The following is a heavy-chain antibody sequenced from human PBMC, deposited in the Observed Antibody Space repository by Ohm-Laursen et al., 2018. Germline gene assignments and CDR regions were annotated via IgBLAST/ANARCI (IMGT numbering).Heavy chain of an antibody. CDR2: IISTGSTI. Sequence: SLRLSCAASGFTFSTYWMFWVRQAPGKGLQWVSSIISTGSTIYYADSVKGRFTISRDNVKNSLYLQMNSLRADDTAVYYCARGQLSSGWPKAFDYWGQGTLVTVSS. D-gene: IGHD6-19*01. V-gene: IGHV3-21*01. CDR3: ARGQLSSGWPKAFDY. J-gene: IGHJ4*02. CDR1: GFTFSTYW.